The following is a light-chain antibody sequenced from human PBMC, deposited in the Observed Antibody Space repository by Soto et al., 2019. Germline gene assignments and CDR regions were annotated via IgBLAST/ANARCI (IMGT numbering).Light chain of an antibody. CDR3: QSYDSSLSGWV. Sequence: QAVLTQPPSVSGAPGKRVTISGTGSSSNTGAGYDVHWYQHLPGTAPKLLIYGNTNRPSGVPDRFSGSKSGTSASLAITGLQAEDEADYYCQSYDSSLSGWVFGGGTKLTVL. CDR2: GNT. V-gene: IGLV1-40*01. CDR1: SSNTGAGYD. J-gene: IGLJ3*02.